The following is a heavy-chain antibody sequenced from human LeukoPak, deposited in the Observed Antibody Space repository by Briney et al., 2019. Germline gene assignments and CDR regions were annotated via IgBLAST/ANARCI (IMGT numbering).Heavy chain of an antibody. CDR3: ARDEGSAYPFDY. Sequence: SETLSLTCTVSGGSISSYYWSWIRQPAGKGLEWIGRLYSNGRPNYNPSVQSRVTMSVDTSKNQFSLNLNSVTAADTAVYFCARDEGSAYPFDYWGQGTLVTVSS. CDR2: LYSNGRP. CDR1: GGSISSYY. J-gene: IGHJ4*02. V-gene: IGHV4-4*07. D-gene: IGHD3-22*01.